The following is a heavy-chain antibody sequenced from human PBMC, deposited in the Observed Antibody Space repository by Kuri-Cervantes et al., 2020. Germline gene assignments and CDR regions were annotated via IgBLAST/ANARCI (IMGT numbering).Heavy chain of an antibody. D-gene: IGHD1-1*01. CDR2: ISSSSSYI. CDR1: GFIYSNAY. Sequence: GESLKISCAASGFIYSNAYMSWVRQAPGKGLEWVSSISSSSSYIYYADSVKGRFTISRDNAKNSLYLQMNSLRAEDTAVYYCARDRWNDLYYYGMDVWGQGTTVIVSS. CDR3: ARDRWNDLYYYGMDV. J-gene: IGHJ6*02. V-gene: IGHV3-21*01.